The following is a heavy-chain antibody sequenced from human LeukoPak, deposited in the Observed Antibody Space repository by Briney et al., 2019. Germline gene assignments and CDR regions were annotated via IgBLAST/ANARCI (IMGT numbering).Heavy chain of an antibody. CDR1: GFTFSSYA. CDR3: AKQGILITGRDDALNI. CDR2: ISGGGGST. J-gene: IGHJ3*02. V-gene: IGHV3-23*01. D-gene: IGHD3-16*01. Sequence: TGGSLRLSCAVSGFTFSSYAMSWVRQPPGKGLEWVSVISGGGGSTYYADSVKGRFTISRDNSKNTLYLQMNSLRAEDTAAYYCAKQGILITGRDDALNIWGQGTMVIVSS.